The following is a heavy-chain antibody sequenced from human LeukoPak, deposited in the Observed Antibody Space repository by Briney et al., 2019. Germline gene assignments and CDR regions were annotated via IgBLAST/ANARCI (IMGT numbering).Heavy chain of an antibody. Sequence: GGSLRLSCAASGFTFNSYEMNWVRQAPGKGLEWISYISSSGTTIYYADSVKGRFTISRDNAKNSLFLQMNSLRAEDTAVYYCAGGVLPYYFDYWGQGTLVTVSS. CDR2: ISSSGTTI. CDR3: AGGVLPYYFDY. J-gene: IGHJ4*02. CDR1: GFTFNSYE. V-gene: IGHV3-48*03.